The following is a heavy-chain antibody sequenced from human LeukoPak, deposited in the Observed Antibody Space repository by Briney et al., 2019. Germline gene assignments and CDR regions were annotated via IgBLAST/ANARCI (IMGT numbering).Heavy chain of an antibody. CDR2: ISAYNGNT. V-gene: IGHV1-18*01. D-gene: IGHD1-26*01. J-gene: IGHJ4*02. Sequence: WASVKVSCKASGGTFSSYAITWVRQAPGQGLEWMGWISAYNGNTNYAQKLQGRVTMTTDTSTSTAYMELRSLRSDDTAVYYCARGGGAGLFDYWGQGTLVTVSS. CDR1: GGTFSSYA. CDR3: ARGGGAGLFDY.